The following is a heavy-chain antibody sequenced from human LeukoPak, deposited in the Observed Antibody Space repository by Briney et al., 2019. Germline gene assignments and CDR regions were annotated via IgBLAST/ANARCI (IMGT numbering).Heavy chain of an antibody. J-gene: IGHJ4*02. V-gene: IGHV3-33*03. D-gene: IGHD5-24*01. CDR3: AKSSTTRYNVNAFDC. CDR1: GFTFRSYG. CDR2: IWYDGSKK. Sequence: GTSLRLSCAASGFTFRSYGMHWVRQAPGEGLEWVAVIWYDGSKKYYVDSVKGRFTISRDNSRNTLYLQMNSLRVEDTAVYYCAKSSTTRYNVNAFDCWGQGTLVTVSS.